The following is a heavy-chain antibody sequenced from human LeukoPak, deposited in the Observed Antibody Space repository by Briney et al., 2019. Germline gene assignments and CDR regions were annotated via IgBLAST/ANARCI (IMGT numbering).Heavy chain of an antibody. CDR2: INPNSGGT. J-gene: IGHJ4*02. Sequence: ASVKVSCKASGYTFTGYYMHRVRQAPGQGLEWMGWINPNSGGTNYAQKFQGRVTMTRDTSISTAYMELSRLRSDDTAVYYCARARGRLLWFGELLPYWGQGTLVTVSS. D-gene: IGHD3-10*01. CDR3: ARARGRLLWFGELLPY. V-gene: IGHV1-2*02. CDR1: GYTFTGYY.